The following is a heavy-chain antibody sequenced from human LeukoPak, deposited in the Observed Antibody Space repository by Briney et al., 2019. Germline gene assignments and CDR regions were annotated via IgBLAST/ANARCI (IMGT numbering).Heavy chain of an antibody. D-gene: IGHD3-22*01. CDR1: GFSLRTRGMR. Sequence: VSGPALVKPTQTLTLTCTFSGFSLRTRGMRVNWIRQPPGKALEWLPRIDWDDDKFYSTSLKTRLTISKDTSKVQVVLTMTNMDPVDTATYYCARMRTDSSGLFDYWGQGTLVTVSS. CDR2: IDWDDDK. CDR3: ARMRTDSSGLFDY. J-gene: IGHJ4*02. V-gene: IGHV2-70*04.